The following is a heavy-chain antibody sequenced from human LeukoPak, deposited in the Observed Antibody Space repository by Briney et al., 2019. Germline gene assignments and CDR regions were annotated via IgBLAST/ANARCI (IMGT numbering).Heavy chain of an antibody. CDR2: IYYSGST. Sequence: SETLSLTCTVSGGSISSSSYYWGWIRQPPGKGLEWIGSIYYSGSTYYNPSLKSRVTISVDTSKNQFSLKLSSVTAADTAVYYCARVPEYSYGPPIDYWGQGTLVTVSS. J-gene: IGHJ4*02. CDR1: GGSISSSSYY. V-gene: IGHV4-39*07. D-gene: IGHD5-18*01. CDR3: ARVPEYSYGPPIDY.